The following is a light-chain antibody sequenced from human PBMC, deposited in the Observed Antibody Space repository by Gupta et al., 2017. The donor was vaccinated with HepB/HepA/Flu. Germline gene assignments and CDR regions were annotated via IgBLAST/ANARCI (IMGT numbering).Light chain of an antibody. CDR1: SSNIGSNT. V-gene: IGLV1-44*01. J-gene: IGLJ3*02. CDR3: TAWDDSLRGRM. Sequence: QSVPTPPPLAVGAPGQKVTISCSGGSSNIGSNTVQWYQQVPGTAPKLLIYSNSQRPSGVPDRFSGSKSGTSASLAISGLQSEDEADYYCTAWDDSLRGRMFGGGTKLTVL. CDR2: SNS.